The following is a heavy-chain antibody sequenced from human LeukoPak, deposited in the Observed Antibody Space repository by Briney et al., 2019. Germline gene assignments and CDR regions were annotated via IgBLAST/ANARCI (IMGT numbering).Heavy chain of an antibody. D-gene: IGHD3-9*01. J-gene: IGHJ4*02. CDR2: ISAYNGNT. Sequence: ASLTVSCKASGYTFTIYGISWGRQALGQGLGWMVWISAYNGNTNYAQKLQGRVTITTDTSTSTAYMELRSLRSDDTAVYYCARDSWYYDILTGYVDYWGQGTLVTVSS. V-gene: IGHV1-18*04. CDR3: ARDSWYYDILTGYVDY. CDR1: GYTFTIYG.